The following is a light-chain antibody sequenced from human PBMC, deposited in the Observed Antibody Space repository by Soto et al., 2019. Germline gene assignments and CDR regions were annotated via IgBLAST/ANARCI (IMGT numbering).Light chain of an antibody. CDR3: QSYDSSLSRV. J-gene: IGLJ2*01. V-gene: IGLV1-40*01. CDR2: GNS. CDR1: SSNIGAGYD. Sequence: QSVLTQPPPMSGAPGQRVTISCTGSSSNIGAGYDVHGYQQLPGTAPKLLIYGNSNRPSGVPDRFSGSKSGTSASLAFTGLQAEYEADYYCQSYDSSLSRVFGGGTKLTVL.